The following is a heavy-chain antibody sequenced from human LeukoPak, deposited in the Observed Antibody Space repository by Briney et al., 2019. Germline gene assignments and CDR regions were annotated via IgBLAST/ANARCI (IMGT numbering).Heavy chain of an antibody. CDR2: IYYSGST. CDR3: ARHKGFLEWLPHDAFDI. V-gene: IGHV4-59*08. CDR1: GGSISRYY. Sequence: SETLSLTCTVSGGSISRYYWSWIRQPPGKGLEWIGYIYYSGSTNYNPSLKSRVTISVDTSKNQYSLKLSSVPAADTAVYYCARHKGFLEWLPHDAFDIWGQGTMVTVSS. D-gene: IGHD3-3*01. J-gene: IGHJ3*02.